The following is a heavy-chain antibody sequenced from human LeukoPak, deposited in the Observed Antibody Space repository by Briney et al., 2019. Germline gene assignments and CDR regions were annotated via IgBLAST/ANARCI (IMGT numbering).Heavy chain of an antibody. J-gene: IGHJ4*02. D-gene: IGHD4-23*01. CDR3: TTSRSGGNSGLPDY. V-gene: IGHV3-74*01. CDR1: GFTFSDYW. Sequence: GGSLRLSCAASGFTFSDYWIHWVRQAPGKGLVWVSLINGDGSDTNYADSVKGRFTISRDNAENTVFLQLDSLRAEDTGVYYCTTSRSGGNSGLPDYWGQGTLVTVSS. CDR2: INGDGSDT.